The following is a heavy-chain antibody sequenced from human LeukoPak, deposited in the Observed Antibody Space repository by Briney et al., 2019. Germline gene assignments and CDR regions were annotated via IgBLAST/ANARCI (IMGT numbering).Heavy chain of an antibody. D-gene: IGHD3-22*01. V-gene: IGHV3-23*01. Sequence: PGGSLRLSCAASGFTFNIYAMTWVRQAPGKGLEWVSAISSSGGSTYYADSVMGRFTISRDNSKNTLFLQMNSLTAEDTAVYYCAKDRDYYDSSGSTADDYWGQGTLVTVSS. CDR1: GFTFNIYA. J-gene: IGHJ4*02. CDR3: AKDRDYYDSSGSTADDY. CDR2: ISSSGGST.